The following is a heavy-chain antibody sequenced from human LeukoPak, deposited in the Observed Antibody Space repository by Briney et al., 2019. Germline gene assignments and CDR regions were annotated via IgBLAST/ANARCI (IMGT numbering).Heavy chain of an antibody. J-gene: IGHJ4*02. V-gene: IGHV4-61*02. CDR1: GGSLSSGSYY. Sequence: PSETLSLTCTVSGGSLSSGSYYWRWIRQPAGKGLEWLGRIYTSGSTNYNPSLKSRVTISVDTSKNQFSLKLSSVTAADTAVYYCARGGYYDSSGFNYWGQGTLVTVSS. CDR3: ARGGYYDSSGFNY. CDR2: IYTSGST. D-gene: IGHD3-22*01.